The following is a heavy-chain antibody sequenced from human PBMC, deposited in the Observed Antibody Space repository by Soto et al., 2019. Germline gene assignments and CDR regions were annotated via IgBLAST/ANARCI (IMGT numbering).Heavy chain of an antibody. Sequence: GGSLRLSCAASGFTFSNYAMSWVRQAPGKGLEWVSAISSSGGRTYYADSVKGRFTISRDNSKNTLYLQMNSLRAEDTAVYYCAIVSLFTGYYFGPGVSNWFDPWGQGTLVTVSS. J-gene: IGHJ5*02. D-gene: IGHD3-9*01. CDR3: AIVSLFTGYYFGPGVSNWFDP. CDR2: ISSSGGRT. V-gene: IGHV3-23*01. CDR1: GFTFSNYA.